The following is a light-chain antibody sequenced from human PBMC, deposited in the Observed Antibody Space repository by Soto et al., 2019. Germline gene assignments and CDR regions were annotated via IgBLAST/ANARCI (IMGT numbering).Light chain of an antibody. J-gene: IGKJ5*01. CDR3: QQCGSLPIT. CDR2: DAS. V-gene: IGKV1-33*01. Sequence: QMTQSPSSLSASIGDRVTISCQASQDVGNFLNWYQQRPGKAPYLLIYDASNLDSGVSSSISGSGSGRDFSLTITSLQPDDVATYFCQQCGSLPITFGQGTRLDIK. CDR1: QDVGNF.